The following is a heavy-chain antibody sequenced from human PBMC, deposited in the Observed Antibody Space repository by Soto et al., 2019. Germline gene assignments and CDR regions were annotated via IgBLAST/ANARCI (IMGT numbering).Heavy chain of an antibody. D-gene: IGHD2-2*02. J-gene: IGHJ4*02. CDR1: GGSFSGYY. Sequence: PSETLSLTCAVYGGSFSGYYWSWIRQPPGKGLEWIGEINHSGSTNYNPSLKSRVTISVDTSKNQFSLKLSSVTAADTAVYYCASLCSSTSCYNAYWGQGTLVTVSS. CDR2: INHSGST. CDR3: ASLCSSTSCYNAY. V-gene: IGHV4-34*01.